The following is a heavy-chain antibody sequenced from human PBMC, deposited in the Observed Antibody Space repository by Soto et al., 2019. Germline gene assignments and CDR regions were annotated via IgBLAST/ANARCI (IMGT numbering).Heavy chain of an antibody. V-gene: IGHV3-11*01. D-gene: IGHD6-13*01. CDR2: ISNSGSTK. CDR3: ARESEYSSSWYNWVDP. Sequence: RLPGAASPITLSDYYMSCIRQAPRKGIEWGSYISNSGSTKYYAVSVKGRFTSSRDNAKNSLDLQMNSMRAEDTAVYYCARESEYSSSWYNWVDPWGQGTVVT. CDR1: PITLSDYY. J-gene: IGHJ5*02.